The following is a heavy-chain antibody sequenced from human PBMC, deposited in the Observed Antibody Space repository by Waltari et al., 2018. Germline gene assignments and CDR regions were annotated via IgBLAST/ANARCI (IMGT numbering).Heavy chain of an antibody. CDR3: ARGDTVVVVPAPTLDY. CDR2: INSDGSTT. J-gene: IGHJ4*02. CDR1: GFTFNNYW. Sequence: EVQLVESGGGLVQPGGSLRVSCTTSGFTFNNYWMHWVRQTPGRGLVWVSRINSDGSTTTYADSVRDRFTISRDNARNTLYLQMNSLRADDTAVYYCARGDTVVVVPAPTLDYWGQGTLVTVSS. D-gene: IGHD2-15*01. V-gene: IGHV3-74*01.